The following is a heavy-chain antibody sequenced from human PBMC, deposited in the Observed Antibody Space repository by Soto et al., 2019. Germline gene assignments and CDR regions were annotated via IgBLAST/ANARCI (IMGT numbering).Heavy chain of an antibody. CDR3: AAEASSNYAFDY. Sequence: SVKVSCKASGFTFTSSAVQWVRQARGQRLEWIGWIVVGSGNTNYAQKFQEGVTITRDVSTSTAYMELSSLRSEDTAVYYCAAEASSNYAFDYWGQGTLVTVSS. V-gene: IGHV1-58*01. CDR2: IVVGSGNT. D-gene: IGHD4-4*01. CDR1: GFTFTSSA. J-gene: IGHJ4*02.